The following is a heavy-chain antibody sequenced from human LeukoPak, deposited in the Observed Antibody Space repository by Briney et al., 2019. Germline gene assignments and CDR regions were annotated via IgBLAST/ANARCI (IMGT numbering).Heavy chain of an antibody. J-gene: IGHJ4*02. CDR2: INHRGNT. Sequence: SETLSLTCAVYGGSFSGYYWSWVRQPPGKGLEWIAEINHRGNTNFNPSLKSRVAASVDTSKNQFSLKINSVTAADTGVYYCARRGWNPPFYLDYWGQGTLVTVSS. CDR1: GGSFSGYY. D-gene: IGHD1-1*01. CDR3: ARRGWNPPFYLDY. V-gene: IGHV4-34*01.